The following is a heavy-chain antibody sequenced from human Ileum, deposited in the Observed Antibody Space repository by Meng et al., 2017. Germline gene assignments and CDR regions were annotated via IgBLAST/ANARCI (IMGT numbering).Heavy chain of an antibody. D-gene: IGHD3-3*01. CDR3: ASGSGSLDY. CDR1: GGSVSSNIAA. V-gene: IGHV6-1*01. Sequence: QVQLPQSVPVLVKPSPTLSLSCAFSGGSVSSNIAAWNWIRQSPLRGLEWLGRTYYRSKWYSEYAVSVKSRISITPDTSKNQFSLQMNSVTPEDTAVYYCASGSGSLDYWGPGTLVTVSS. J-gene: IGHJ4*02. CDR2: TYYRSKWYS.